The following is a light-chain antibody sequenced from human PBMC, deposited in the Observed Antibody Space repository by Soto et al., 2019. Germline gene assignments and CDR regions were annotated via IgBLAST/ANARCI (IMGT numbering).Light chain of an antibody. CDR1: QTISSW. Sequence: QLSPSPSTLSSSIGDRIPITCRASQTISSWLAWYQQKPGKAPKLLIYKASSLESGVPSRFSGSGSGTEFTLTISSLHPDDFAIYYCQQDTSYPPRTAGQGTKLDIK. CDR2: KAS. V-gene: IGKV1-5*03. J-gene: IGKJ1*01. CDR3: QQDTSYPPRT.